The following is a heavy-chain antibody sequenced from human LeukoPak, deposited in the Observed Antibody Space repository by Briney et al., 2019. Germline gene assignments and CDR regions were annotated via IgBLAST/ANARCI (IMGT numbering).Heavy chain of an antibody. D-gene: IGHD2-8*01. CDR3: ARGRTGGGTNPDY. CDR1: GFTLSSYW. CDR2: IKQDGSEK. J-gene: IGHJ4*02. Sequence: GGSLRLSCAASGFTLSSYWMNWVRQAPGKGLEWVANIKQDGSEKYCVDSVEGRFTISRDNAKNSLNLQMNSLRADDTAVYYCARGRTGGGTNPDYWGQGTLVTVSS. V-gene: IGHV3-7*01.